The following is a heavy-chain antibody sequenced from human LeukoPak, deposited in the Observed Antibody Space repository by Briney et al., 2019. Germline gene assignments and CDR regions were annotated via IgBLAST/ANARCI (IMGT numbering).Heavy chain of an antibody. V-gene: IGHV4-59*01. D-gene: IGHD6-13*01. J-gene: IGHJ4*02. CDR3: ARGGAAALHY. CDR1: GGSISSYY. CDR2: IYYSGST. Sequence: PSETLSLTCTVSGGSISSYYWSWIRQPPGKGLEWIGYIYYSGSTNYNPSLKSRVTISVDTSKNQFSLKLSSVTAADTPVYYCARGGAAALHYWGQGTLVTVSS.